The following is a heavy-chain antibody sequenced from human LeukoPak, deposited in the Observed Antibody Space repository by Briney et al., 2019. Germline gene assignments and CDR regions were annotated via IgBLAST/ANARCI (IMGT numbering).Heavy chain of an antibody. CDR1: GGSISSYY. CDR2: IYYSGST. D-gene: IGHD4-23*01. CDR3: ARGGPPVVQGWFDP. J-gene: IGHJ5*02. Sequence: KPSETLSLTCTVSGGSISSYYWSWIRQPPGKGLEWIGYIYYSGSTNYNPSLKSRVTISVDTSKNQFSLKLSSVTAADTAVYYCARGGPPVVQGWFDPWGQGTLVTVSS. V-gene: IGHV4-59*01.